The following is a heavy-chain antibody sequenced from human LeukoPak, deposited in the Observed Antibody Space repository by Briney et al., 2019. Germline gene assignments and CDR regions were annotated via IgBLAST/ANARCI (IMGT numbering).Heavy chain of an antibody. D-gene: IGHD2/OR15-2a*01. V-gene: IGHV1-18*01. CDR1: GYTFTSYG. CDR3: ARGLKGVLL. CDR2: ISAYNGNT. Sequence: ASVKVSCKASGYTFTSYGISWVRQAPGQGLEWMGWISAYNGNTNYAQKFQGRVTMTRDTSISTAYMELSRLRSDDTAVYYCARGLKGVLLWGQGTLVTVSS. J-gene: IGHJ4*02.